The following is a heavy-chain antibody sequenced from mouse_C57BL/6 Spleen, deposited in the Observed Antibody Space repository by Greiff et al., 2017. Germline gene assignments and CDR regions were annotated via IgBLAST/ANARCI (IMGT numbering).Heavy chain of an antibody. CDR3: AISEYGNWFAY. D-gene: IGHD2-1*01. CDR2: IHPSDGDT. J-gene: IGHJ3*01. Sequence: QVQLQQPGAELVKPGASVKVSCKASGYTFTSYWMHWVKQRPGQGLEWIGRIHPSDGDTNYNQKFKGKATLTVDKSSSTAYMQLSSLTSEDSAVYYCAISEYGNWFAYWGQGTLVTVAA. CDR1: GYTFTSYW. V-gene: IGHV1-74*01.